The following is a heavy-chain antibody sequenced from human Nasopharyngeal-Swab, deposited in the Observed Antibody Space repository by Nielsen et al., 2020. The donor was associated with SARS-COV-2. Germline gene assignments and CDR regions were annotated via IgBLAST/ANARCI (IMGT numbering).Heavy chain of an antibody. V-gene: IGHV5-51*01. J-gene: IGHJ6*02. CDR1: GYRFTDYW. Sequence: GESLKISCATSGYRFTDYWIAWARQAPGKGLECMGTIFPGDSDTRYSPSFQGQVTISADKSISTAYLQWSSLKASDTAMYYCVRPEGVATSFKYYFQYGMDVWGQGTMVTVPS. D-gene: IGHD5-12*01. CDR2: IFPGDSDT. CDR3: VRPEGVATSFKYYFQYGMDV.